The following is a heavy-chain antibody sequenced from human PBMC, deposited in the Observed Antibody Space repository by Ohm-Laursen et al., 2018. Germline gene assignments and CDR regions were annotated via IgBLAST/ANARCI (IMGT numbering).Heavy chain of an antibody. D-gene: IGHD5-24*01. Sequence: SLRLSCTAFGFTFSSYGMHWVRQAPGKGLEWVSVIYSGGNTYYADSVKGRFTISRDNSKNTLYLQMNSLRAEDTAVYYCARDPYNMDVWGQGTTVTVSS. CDR1: GFTFSSYG. CDR2: IYSGGNT. CDR3: ARDPYNMDV. V-gene: IGHV3-66*01. J-gene: IGHJ6*02.